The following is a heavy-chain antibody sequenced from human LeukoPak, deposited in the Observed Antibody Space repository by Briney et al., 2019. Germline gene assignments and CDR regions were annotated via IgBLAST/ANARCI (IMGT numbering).Heavy chain of an antibody. Sequence: ASVKVSCKASGYTFTDYGISWVRQAPGQGLEWMGWISAYNGNTHYAQNLQGRVTMTTDTSTSTAYMELKSLRSDDTAVYYCARGGHRRYYYTSGSAFDPWGQGTLVTVSS. V-gene: IGHV1-18*01. CDR3: ARGGHRRYYYTSGSAFDP. D-gene: IGHD3-10*01. CDR1: GYTFTDYG. CDR2: ISAYNGNT. J-gene: IGHJ5*02.